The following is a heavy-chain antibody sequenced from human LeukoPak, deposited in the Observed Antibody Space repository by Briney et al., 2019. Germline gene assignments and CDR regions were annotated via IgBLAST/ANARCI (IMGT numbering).Heavy chain of an antibody. CDR2: ISGSGGST. D-gene: IGHD1-1*01. J-gene: IGHJ4*02. CDR1: GFTFSSYS. V-gene: IGHV3-23*01. Sequence: GGSLTLSCAASGFTFSSYSMSWVRQAPGKGLEWVSAISGSGGSTYYADSVKGRFTISRDNSKNTLYRQMNSLTAEDTAIYYCAKATGTLGNWGQGTLVTVSS. CDR3: AKATGTLGN.